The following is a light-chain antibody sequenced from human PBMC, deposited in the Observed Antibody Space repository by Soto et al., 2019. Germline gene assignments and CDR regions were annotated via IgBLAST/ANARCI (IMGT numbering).Light chain of an antibody. CDR1: SSYVCAYDY. CDR3: SSFAGSNNFPYV. J-gene: IGLJ1*01. CDR2: EIN. Sequence: QSVLAQPPSASWSPGQSFTISFTGTSSYVCAYDYVSWYKQHPGKAPKLIIYEINKRPSGVPDRFYGSKSGNTASLTVSGLQAEDEADYYCSSFAGSNNFPYVFGTGTKVTVL. V-gene: IGLV2-8*01.